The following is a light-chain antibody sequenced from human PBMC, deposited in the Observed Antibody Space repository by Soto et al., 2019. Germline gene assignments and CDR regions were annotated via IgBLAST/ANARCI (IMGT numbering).Light chain of an antibody. CDR3: QAYDSSLSGFYV. CDR1: SSNIGAGYD. Sequence: QSVLTQPPSVSGAPGQRVTISCTGSSSNIGAGYDVHWYQQLPGTAPKLLIYGNSNRPSGVPDRFSGSKSGTSASLAITGLQAEDEADYYCQAYDSSLSGFYVCGNGTKSPS. CDR2: GNS. J-gene: IGLJ1*01. V-gene: IGLV1-40*01.